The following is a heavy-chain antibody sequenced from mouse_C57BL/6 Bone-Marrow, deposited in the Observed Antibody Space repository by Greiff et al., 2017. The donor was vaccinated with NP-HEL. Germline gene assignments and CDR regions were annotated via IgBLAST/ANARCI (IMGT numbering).Heavy chain of an antibody. CDR2: ISNGGGST. Sequence: EVNLVESGGGLVQPGGSLKLSCAASGFTFSDYYMYWVRQTPEKRLEWVAYISNGGGSTYYPDTVKGRFTISRDNAKNTLYLQMSRLKSEDTAMYYCARQDYGSSLYAMDYWGQGTSVTVSS. CDR1: GFTFSDYY. J-gene: IGHJ4*01. V-gene: IGHV5-12*01. CDR3: ARQDYGSSLYAMDY. D-gene: IGHD1-1*01.